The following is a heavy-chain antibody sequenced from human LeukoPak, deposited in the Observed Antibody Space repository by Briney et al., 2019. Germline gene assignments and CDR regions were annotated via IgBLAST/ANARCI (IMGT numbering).Heavy chain of an antibody. D-gene: IGHD2-2*01. V-gene: IGHV4-4*07. CDR1: GGSISSYY. J-gene: IGHJ5*02. CDR2: IYTSGST. Sequence: PSETLSLTCTVSGGSISSYYWSWIRQPAGKGLEWIGRIYTSGSTNYNPSLKSRVTMSVDTSKNQFSLKLSSVTAADTAVYYCARVGGYCSSTSCPNNWFDPWGQGTLVTVSS. CDR3: ARVGGYCSSTSCPNNWFDP.